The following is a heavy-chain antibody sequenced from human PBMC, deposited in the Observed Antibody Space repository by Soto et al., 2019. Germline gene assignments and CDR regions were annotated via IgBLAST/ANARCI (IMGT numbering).Heavy chain of an antibody. CDR3: AEDVEADCSHYFAP. CDR1: WGNCGDFD. CDR2: INHSGST. V-gene: IGHV4-34*08. D-gene: IGHD2-15*01. Sequence: SHTNTVFWGNCGDFDCRRISKTKGKGLKWIGEINHSGSTNYNPSLKSRVTISVDTSKNQLSLKLSPMTAADTAVYYCAEDVEADCSHYFAPWVQRSLVPV. J-gene: IGHJ5*02.